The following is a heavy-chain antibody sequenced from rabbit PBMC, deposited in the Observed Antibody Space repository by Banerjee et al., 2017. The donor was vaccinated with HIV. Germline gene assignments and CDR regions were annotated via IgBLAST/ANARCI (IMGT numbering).Heavy chain of an antibody. CDR3: ARWNTGFGGDGYGL. CDR1: GFSFSSGYY. CDR2: IGTGSGST. V-gene: IGHV1S40*01. Sequence: QSLEESGGDLVKPGASLTLTCTASGFSFSSGYYMCWVRQAPGKGLEWIGCIGTGSGSTWYASWAKGRFTISKTSSTTVTLQLNSLTAADTATYFCARWNTGFGGDGYGLWGPGTLVTVS. J-gene: IGHJ4*01. D-gene: IGHD6-1*01.